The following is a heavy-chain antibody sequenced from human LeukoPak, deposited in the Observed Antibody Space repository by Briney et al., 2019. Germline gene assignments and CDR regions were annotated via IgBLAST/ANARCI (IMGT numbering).Heavy chain of an antibody. CDR2: TYHSGST. CDR1: GGSIRNYY. CDR3: ARHGQAPDCTGGSCLDY. V-gene: IGHV4-59*08. Sequence: PSETLSLTCTVSGGSIRNYYWTWIRQPPGRGLEWIGYTYHSGSTKYNPSLKSRVTISVDTSKNQFSLRLRSVTAADAAVYFCARHGQAPDCTGGSCLDYWGQGTLVTVSS. J-gene: IGHJ4*02. D-gene: IGHD2-15*01.